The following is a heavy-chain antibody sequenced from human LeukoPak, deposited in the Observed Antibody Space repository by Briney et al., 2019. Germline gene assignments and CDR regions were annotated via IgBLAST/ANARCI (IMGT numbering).Heavy chain of an antibody. Sequence: PGRSLRLSCAASGFTFSSYAMHWVRQAPGKGLEWVAVISYDGSNKYYADSVKGRFTISRDNSKNTLYLKMNSLRAEDTAVYYCARDGSGDYGDFLDAFDIWGQGTMVTVSS. J-gene: IGHJ3*02. CDR2: ISYDGSNK. CDR3: ARDGSGDYGDFLDAFDI. D-gene: IGHD4-17*01. V-gene: IGHV3-30-3*01. CDR1: GFTFSSYA.